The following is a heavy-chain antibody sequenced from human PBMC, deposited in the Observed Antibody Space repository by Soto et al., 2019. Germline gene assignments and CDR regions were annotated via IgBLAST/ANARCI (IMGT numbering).Heavy chain of an antibody. CDR3: AKAYYYGSGSYYFSEAYYYYYCMDV. V-gene: IGHV3-23*01. CDR1: GFTFSSYA. Sequence: EVQLLESGGGLVQPGGSLRLSCAASGFTFSSYAMSWVRQAPGKGLEWVSAISGSGGSTYYADSVKGRFTISRDNSKNTLYLQMNSLRAEDTAVYYCAKAYYYGSGSYYFSEAYYYYYCMDVWGKGTTVTVSS. CDR2: ISGSGGST. J-gene: IGHJ6*03. D-gene: IGHD3-10*01.